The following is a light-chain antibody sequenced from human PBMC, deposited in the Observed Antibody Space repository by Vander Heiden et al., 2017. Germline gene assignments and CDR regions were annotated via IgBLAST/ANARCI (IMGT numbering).Light chain of an antibody. Sequence: LLPHPPLASGAPGQRVTLSCSVSISSVGSDTVHWYQQLPETAPRLLIYDDNRRASGVPDRFSGSKSGTSASLAISGLQSEDEADYYCAAWTDSLNAYVFGTGTEVTVL. CDR2: DDN. CDR3: AAWTDSLNAYV. V-gene: IGLV1-44*01. J-gene: IGLJ1*01. CDR1: ISSVGSDT.